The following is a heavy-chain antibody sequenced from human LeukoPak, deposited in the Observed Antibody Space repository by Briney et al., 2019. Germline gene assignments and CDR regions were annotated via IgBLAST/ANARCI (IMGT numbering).Heavy chain of an antibody. CDR3: ARANWGSKYFDL. D-gene: IGHD7-27*01. J-gene: IGHJ2*01. Sequence: SETLSLTCTVSGGSISSYFWSWIRQPPGKALEWIGYIFYSGSSNYNPSLKSRVTISVDTSKNQFSLRLSSMTAADTAVYYCARANWGSKYFDLWGRGTLLTVSS. CDR1: GGSISSYF. V-gene: IGHV4-59*08. CDR2: IFYSGSS.